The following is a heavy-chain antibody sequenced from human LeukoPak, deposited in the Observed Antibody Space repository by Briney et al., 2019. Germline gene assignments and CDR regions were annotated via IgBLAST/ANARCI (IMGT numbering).Heavy chain of an antibody. Sequence: GRSLRLSCAASGFTFSSYGMHWVRQAPGKGLEWVAVISYDGSNKYYADSVKGRFTISRDNSKNTLYLQMNSLRAEDTAVYYCARARYCSGGSCRKFDYWGQGTLVTVSS. J-gene: IGHJ4*02. D-gene: IGHD2-15*01. V-gene: IGHV3-30*03. CDR2: ISYDGSNK. CDR3: ARARYCSGGSCRKFDY. CDR1: GFTFSSYG.